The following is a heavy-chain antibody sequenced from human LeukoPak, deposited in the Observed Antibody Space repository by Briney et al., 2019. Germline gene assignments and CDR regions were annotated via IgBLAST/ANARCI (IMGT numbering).Heavy chain of an antibody. Sequence: SEALSLTCTVSGGSISSYYWNWVRQPAGKGLEWIGRIYTSGSTSYNSSLKSRVTMSVDTSKNQFSLKLSSVTAADTAVYYCARDVGGYNYGYSLDYWGQGTLVSVSS. CDR3: ARDVGGYNYGYSLDY. V-gene: IGHV4-4*07. CDR1: GGSISSYY. D-gene: IGHD5-18*01. CDR2: IYTSGST. J-gene: IGHJ4*02.